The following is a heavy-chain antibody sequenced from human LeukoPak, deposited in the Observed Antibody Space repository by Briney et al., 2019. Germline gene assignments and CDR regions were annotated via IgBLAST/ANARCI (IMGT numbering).Heavy chain of an antibody. Sequence: GESLKISCQGSGYSFTSYWIGWVRQMPGKGLEWMGIIYPDDSDTKYSPSFQGQVTISADKSISTASLQWSSLKASDTAMYYCARLAFCTNAVCFSNYYYSMDVWGRGTTVTVSS. V-gene: IGHV5-51*01. CDR2: IYPDDSDT. J-gene: IGHJ6*03. CDR1: GYSFTSYW. D-gene: IGHD2-8*01. CDR3: ARLAFCTNAVCFSNYYYSMDV.